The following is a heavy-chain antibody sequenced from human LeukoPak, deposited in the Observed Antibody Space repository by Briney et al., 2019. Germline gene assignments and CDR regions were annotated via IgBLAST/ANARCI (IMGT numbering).Heavy chain of an antibody. CDR2: ISGSGGST. J-gene: IGHJ3*02. CDR3: AKEPGQDDYGDKDAFGI. D-gene: IGHD4-17*01. V-gene: IGHV3-23*01. Sequence: GGSLRLSCAASGFTFSSYAMSWVRQAPGKGLEWVSAISGSGGSTYYADSVKGRFTISRDNSKNTLYLQMNSLRAEDTAVYYCAKEPGQDDYGDKDAFGIWGQGTMVTVSS. CDR1: GFTFSSYA.